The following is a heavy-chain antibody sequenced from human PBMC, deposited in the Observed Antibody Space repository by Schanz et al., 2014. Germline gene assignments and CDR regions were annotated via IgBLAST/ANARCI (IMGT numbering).Heavy chain of an antibody. CDR3: TGHRYNRL. D-gene: IGHD1-1*01. CDR2: IYSIGTT. J-gene: IGHJ4*02. CDR1: GFTVSSNY. V-gene: IGHV3-66*04. Sequence: VQLVESGGGVVQPGNSLRLSCAASGFTVSSNYMSWVRQAPGQGLEWVSGIYSIGTTYYADSVKGRFTISRDNSENTLSLQMNSLRVEDTAVYYCTGHRYNRLWGQGTLVSVSS.